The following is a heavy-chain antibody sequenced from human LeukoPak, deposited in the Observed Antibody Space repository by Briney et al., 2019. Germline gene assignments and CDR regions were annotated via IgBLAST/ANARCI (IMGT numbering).Heavy chain of an antibody. Sequence: SVKVSCKASGYTFTGYYMHWVRQAPGQGLEWMGGIIPIFGTANYAQKFQGRVTITADESTSTAYMELSSLRSEDTAVYYCAVDSSGYSYDFDYWGQGTLVTVSS. J-gene: IGHJ4*02. V-gene: IGHV1-69*13. CDR3: AVDSSGYSYDFDY. CDR1: GYTFTGYY. D-gene: IGHD3-22*01. CDR2: IIPIFGTA.